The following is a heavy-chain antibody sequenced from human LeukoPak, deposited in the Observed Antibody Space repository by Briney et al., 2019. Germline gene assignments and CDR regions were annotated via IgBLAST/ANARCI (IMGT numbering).Heavy chain of an antibody. CDR1: GYTFTSYY. CDR3: ARDREMATTNYYYYMDV. V-gene: IGHV1-46*01. J-gene: IGHJ6*03. Sequence: ASVKVSCKASGYTFTSYYMHWVRQAPGQGLEWMGIINPSGGSTSYAQKFQGRVTMTRDTSTSTVYMELSSLRSEDTAVYYCARDREMATTNYYYYMDVWGKGTTVTISS. D-gene: IGHD5-24*01. CDR2: INPSGGST.